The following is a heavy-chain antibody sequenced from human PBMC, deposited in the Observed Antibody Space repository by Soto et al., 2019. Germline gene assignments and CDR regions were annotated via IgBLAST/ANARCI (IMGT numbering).Heavy chain of an antibody. CDR1: GFTFSCYS. D-gene: IGHD6-19*01. CDR3: ARRGSGYYYYGMDV. V-gene: IGHV3-21*01. CDR2: ISSSSSYI. Sequence: GGSLRLSCAASGFTFSCYSMNWVRQAPGKGLEWVSSISSSSSYIYYADSVKGRFTISRDNAKNSLYLRMNSLRAEDTAVYYCARRGSGYYYYGMDVWGQGTTVTVSS. J-gene: IGHJ6*02.